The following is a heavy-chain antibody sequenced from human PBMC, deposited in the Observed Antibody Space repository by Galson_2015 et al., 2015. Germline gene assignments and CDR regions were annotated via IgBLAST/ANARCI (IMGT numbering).Heavy chain of an antibody. Sequence: SLRLSCAASGFTFSSYSMNWVRQAPGKGLEWVSSISSSSYIYYADSVKGRFTISRDNAKNSLYLQMNSLRAEDTAVYYCARDYPPGSGYDYYYYYMDVWGKGTTVTVSS. J-gene: IGHJ6*03. CDR3: ARDYPPGSGYDYYYYYMDV. CDR2: ISSSSYI. CDR1: GFTFSSYS. D-gene: IGHD5-12*01. V-gene: IGHV3-21*01.